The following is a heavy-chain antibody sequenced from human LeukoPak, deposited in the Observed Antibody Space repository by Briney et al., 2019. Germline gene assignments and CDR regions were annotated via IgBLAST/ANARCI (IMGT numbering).Heavy chain of an antibody. CDR2: IIPIFGTA. CDR1: GGTFSSYA. CDR3: ARFRAGVGEPYGDY. Sequence: ASVKVSCKASGGTFSSYAISWVRQAPGQGLEWMGGIIPIFGTANYAQKFQGRVTITADKSTSTAYMELSSLRSEDTAVYYCARFRAGVGEPYGDYWGQGTLVTVSS. D-gene: IGHD3-10*01. V-gene: IGHV1-69*06. J-gene: IGHJ4*02.